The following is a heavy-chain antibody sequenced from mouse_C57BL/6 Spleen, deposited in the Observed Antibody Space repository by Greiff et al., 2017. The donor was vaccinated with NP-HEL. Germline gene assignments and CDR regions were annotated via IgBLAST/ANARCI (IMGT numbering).Heavy chain of an antibody. CDR1: GFTFSSYA. CDR3: ARDGYSSWYFDV. D-gene: IGHD2-3*01. V-gene: IGHV5-4*01. J-gene: IGHJ1*03. CDR2: ISDGGSYT. Sequence: EVKLMESGGGLVKPGGSLKLSCAASGFTFSSYAMSWVRQTPEKRLEWVATISDGGSYTYYPDNVKGRFTISRDNAKNNLYLQMSHLKSEDTAMYYCARDGYSSWYFDVWGTGTTVTVSS.